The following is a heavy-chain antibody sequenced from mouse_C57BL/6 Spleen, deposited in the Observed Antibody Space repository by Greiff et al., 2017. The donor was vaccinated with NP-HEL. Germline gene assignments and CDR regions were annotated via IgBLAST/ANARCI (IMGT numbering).Heavy chain of an antibody. D-gene: IGHD2-3*01. CDR2: FHPYNDDT. J-gene: IGHJ3*01. CDR3: ARGYDGFTQGFAY. CDR1: GYTFTTYP. V-gene: IGHV1-47*01. Sequence: QVQLQHSGAELVKPGASVKMSCKASGYTFTTYPIEWMKQNHGKSLEWIGNFHPYNDDTKYNEKFKGKATLTVEKSSSTVYLELSRLTSDDSAVYYCARGYDGFTQGFAYWGQGTLVTVSA.